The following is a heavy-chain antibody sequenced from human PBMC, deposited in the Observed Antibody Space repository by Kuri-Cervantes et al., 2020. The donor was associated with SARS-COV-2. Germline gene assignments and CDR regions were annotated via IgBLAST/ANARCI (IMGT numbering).Heavy chain of an antibody. J-gene: IGHJ4*02. V-gene: IGHV3-73*01. CDR1: GFTFSNAW. CDR2: VRGKANNYAT. Sequence: GEALKISCAASGFTFSNAWMSWVRQAPGKGLEWGGRVRGKANNYATAYAPSVKGRFTISRDDSKNMAYLQMNSLKTEDTAVYYCTTLIDYWGQGALVTVSS. CDR3: TTLIDY.